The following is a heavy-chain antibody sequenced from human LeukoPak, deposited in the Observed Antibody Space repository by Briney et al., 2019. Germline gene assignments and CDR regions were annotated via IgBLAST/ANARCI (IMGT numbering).Heavy chain of an antibody. CDR2: IKNDGSGI. D-gene: IGHD6-19*01. V-gene: IGHV3-74*01. CDR3: ARGKEPVAGSLSHFDY. J-gene: IGHJ4*02. Sequence: GGSLRLSCAASGFNFVNTWMHWVRQAPGKGLVWVARIKNDGSGIIYADSVEGRFTISRDNAKNSLYLQMNSLRAEDTAVYYCARGKEPVAGSLSHFDYWGQGTLVTVSS. CDR1: GFNFVNTW.